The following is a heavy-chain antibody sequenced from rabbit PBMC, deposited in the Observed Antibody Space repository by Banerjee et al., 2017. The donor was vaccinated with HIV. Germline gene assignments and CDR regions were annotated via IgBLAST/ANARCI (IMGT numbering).Heavy chain of an antibody. CDR3: ARHLYAAYADGGNL. D-gene: IGHD6-1*01. V-gene: IGHV1S40*01. J-gene: IGHJ4*01. Sequence: QSLEESGGDLVKPGASLTLTCTASGFSFNDNYYVCWVRQAPGKGLKLIACIFAYRSGSGGSTYHASWAKGRFTISKTSSTTVTLQMTSLTAADTATYFCARHLYAAYADGGNLWGPGTLV. CDR2: IFAYRSGSGGST. CDR1: GFSFNDNYY.